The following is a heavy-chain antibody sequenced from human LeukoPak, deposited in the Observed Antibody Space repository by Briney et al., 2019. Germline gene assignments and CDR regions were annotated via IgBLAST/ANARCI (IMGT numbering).Heavy chain of an antibody. J-gene: IGHJ3*02. Sequence: GGSLRLSCAASGFTFSSYWMSWVRQAPGKGLELVANIKQDGSEKYYVDSVKGRFTISRDNAKNSLYLQMNSLRAEDTAVYYCARDVPNPDYGDPEDAFDIWGQGTMVTVSS. CDR1: GFTFSSYW. V-gene: IGHV3-7*04. D-gene: IGHD4-17*01. CDR2: IKQDGSEK. CDR3: ARDVPNPDYGDPEDAFDI.